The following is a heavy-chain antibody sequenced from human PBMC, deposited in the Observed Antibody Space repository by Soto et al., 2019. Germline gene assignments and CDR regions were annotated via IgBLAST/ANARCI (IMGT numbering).Heavy chain of an antibody. D-gene: IGHD2-2*01. CDR3: ARGPAALRVHDAFDI. V-gene: IGHV5-51*01. CDR2: IYPGDSDT. Sequence: PGESLKISCKGSGYSFASYWIGWVRQMPGKGLEWMGIIYPGDSDTRYSPSFQGQVTISADKSISTAYLQWSSLKASDTAMYYCARGPAALRVHDAFDIWGQGTMVTVSS. J-gene: IGHJ3*02. CDR1: GYSFASYW.